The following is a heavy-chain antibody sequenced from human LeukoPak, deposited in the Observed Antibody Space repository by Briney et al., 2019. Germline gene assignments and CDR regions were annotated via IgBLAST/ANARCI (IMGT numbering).Heavy chain of an antibody. J-gene: IGHJ6*02. CDR1: GFTFSSYG. V-gene: IGHV3-30*03. CDR3: ARGYYYYGMDV. Sequence: GGSLRLSCAASGFTFSSYGMHWVRQAPGKGLEWVAVISYDGSNKYYADSVKGRFTISRENAKNSLYLQMNSLRAGDTAVYYCARGYYYYGMDVWGQGTTVTVSS. CDR2: ISYDGSNK.